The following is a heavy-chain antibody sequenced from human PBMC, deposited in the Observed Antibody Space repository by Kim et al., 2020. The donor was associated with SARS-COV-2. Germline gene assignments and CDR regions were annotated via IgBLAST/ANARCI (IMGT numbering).Heavy chain of an antibody. Sequence: GGSLRLSCAASGFTFSSYAMSWVRQAPGKGLEWVSAISGSGGSTYYADSVKGRFTISRDNSKNTLYLQMNSLRAEDTAVYYCAKRFEILDGSSRAYFDYWGQGTLVTVSS. J-gene: IGHJ4*02. D-gene: IGHD6-6*01. CDR1: GFTFSSYA. CDR2: ISGSGGST. V-gene: IGHV3-23*01. CDR3: AKRFEILDGSSRAYFDY.